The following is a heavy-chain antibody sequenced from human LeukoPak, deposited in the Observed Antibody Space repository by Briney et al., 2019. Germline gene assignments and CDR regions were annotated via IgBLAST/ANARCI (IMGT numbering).Heavy chain of an antibody. CDR2: IKQDGSEK. Sequence: GGSLRLSCAASGFTFSSYWMSWVRQAPGKGLEWVANIKQDGSEKYYVDSVKGRFTISRDNTENTLYLQMSSLRAEDTAVYYCAREWKKTGAFDHWGQGTLVTVSS. CDR3: AREWKKTGAFDH. CDR1: GFTFSSYW. V-gene: IGHV3-7*01. J-gene: IGHJ4*02. D-gene: IGHD1-1*01.